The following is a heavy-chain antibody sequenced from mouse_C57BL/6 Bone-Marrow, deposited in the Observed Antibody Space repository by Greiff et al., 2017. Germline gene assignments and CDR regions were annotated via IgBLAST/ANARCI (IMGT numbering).Heavy chain of an antibody. CDR3: TTDGNYVEYYFDY. J-gene: IGHJ2*01. D-gene: IGHD2-1*01. CDR2: IDPENGDT. CDR1: GFNIKDDY. Sequence: EVQLQQSGAELVRPGASVKLSCTASGFNIKDDYMHWVKQRPEQGLEWIGWIDPENGDTDYASKFQGKATITADTSSNTAYLQLSSLTSEDTAVNYCTTDGNYVEYYFDYWGQGTTRTVSA. V-gene: IGHV14-4*01.